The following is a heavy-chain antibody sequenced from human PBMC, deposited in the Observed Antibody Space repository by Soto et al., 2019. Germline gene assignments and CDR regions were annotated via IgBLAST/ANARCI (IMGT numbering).Heavy chain of an antibody. Sequence: PSETLSHTCTVSGGSISSSSYYWGWILQPPGKGLEWIGSIYYSGSTYYNPSLKSRVTISVDTSKNQFSLKLSSVTAADTAVYYCARQSLAAAGYFDYWGQGALVTVSS. J-gene: IGHJ4*02. CDR2: IYYSGST. CDR3: ARQSLAAAGYFDY. D-gene: IGHD6-13*01. CDR1: GGSISSSSYY. V-gene: IGHV4-39*01.